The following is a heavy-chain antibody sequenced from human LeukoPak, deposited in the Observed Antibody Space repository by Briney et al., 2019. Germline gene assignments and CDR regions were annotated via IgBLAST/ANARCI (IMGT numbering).Heavy chain of an antibody. V-gene: IGHV3-73*01. J-gene: IGHJ3*02. CDR3: TSDGRGSSSWYAFDI. Sequence: GGSLRLSCAASGFTFTGSAMHWVRQACGKGLEWVGRIRSKANSYATAYAASVKGRFTISRDDSKNTAYLQMNSLKTEDTAVYYCTSDGRGSSSWYAFDIWGQGTMVTVSS. CDR1: GFTFTGSA. CDR2: IRSKANSYAT. D-gene: IGHD6-13*01.